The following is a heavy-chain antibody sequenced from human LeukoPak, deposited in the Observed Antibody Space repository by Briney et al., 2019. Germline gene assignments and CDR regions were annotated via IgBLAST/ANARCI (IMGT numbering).Heavy chain of an antibody. Sequence: SETLSLTCTVSGGSISSGGYYWSWIRQHPGKGLEWIGYIHHSGSTDYNPSLKSRVIISVDTSKNQFSLKLSSVTAADTAVYYCARGGYYYDTTGPFDYWGQGTLVTVSS. D-gene: IGHD3-22*01. J-gene: IGHJ4*02. CDR2: IHHSGST. V-gene: IGHV4-31*03. CDR3: ARGGYYYDTTGPFDY. CDR1: GGSISSGGYY.